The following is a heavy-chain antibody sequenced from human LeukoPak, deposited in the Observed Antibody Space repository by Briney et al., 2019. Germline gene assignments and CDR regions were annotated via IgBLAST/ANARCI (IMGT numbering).Heavy chain of an antibody. J-gene: IGHJ4*02. CDR3: ARRPRAWSY. V-gene: IGHV3-53*01. Sequence: GGSLRLSCAASGFTVSSNYVSWVRQAPGIGLEWVSAISGSGGSTYYADSVKGRFTISRDNAKNSLYLQMNSLRVDDTAVYYCARRPRAWSYWGQGNLVTVSS. CDR1: GFTVSSNY. CDR2: ISGSGGST. D-gene: IGHD3-3*01.